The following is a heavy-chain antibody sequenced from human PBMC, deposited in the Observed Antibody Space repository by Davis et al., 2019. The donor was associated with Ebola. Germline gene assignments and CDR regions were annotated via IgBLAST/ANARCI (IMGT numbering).Heavy chain of an antibody. CDR2: LLYDGSKE. CDR1: GFTFSNYG. J-gene: IGHJ3*02. CDR3: AKDLGEWELLGAFDI. D-gene: IGHD1-26*01. V-gene: IGHV3-30*18. Sequence: GESLKISCAASGFTFSNYGIHWVRQAPGKGLEWVAGLLYDGSKEFYADSVKGRFTISRDNSKNTLYLQMNSLRAEDTAVYYCAKDLGEWELLGAFDIWGQGTMVTVSS.